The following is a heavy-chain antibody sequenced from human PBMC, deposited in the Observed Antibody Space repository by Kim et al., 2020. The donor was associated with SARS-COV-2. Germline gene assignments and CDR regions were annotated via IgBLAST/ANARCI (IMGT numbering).Heavy chain of an antibody. J-gene: IGHJ6*02. CDR2: ISYDGSNK. V-gene: IGHV3-30*04. Sequence: GGSLRLSCAASGFTFSSYAMHWVRQAPGKGLEWVAVISYDGSNKYYADSVKGRFTISRDNSENTLYLQMNSLRAEDTAVYYCARSTPNLDRDYGMDVWGQGTTVTVSS. CDR1: GFTFSSYA. CDR3: ARSTPNLDRDYGMDV.